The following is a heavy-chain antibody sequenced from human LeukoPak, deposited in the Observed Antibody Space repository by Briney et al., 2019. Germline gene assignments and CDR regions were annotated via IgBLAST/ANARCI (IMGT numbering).Heavy chain of an antibody. CDR3: AKDPYSSSWYADFFDY. CDR1: GFTFSSYG. D-gene: IGHD6-13*01. V-gene: IGHV3-30*18. J-gene: IGHJ4*02. CDR2: ISYDGSNK. Sequence: SLRLSCAASGFTFSSYGMHWVRQAPGKGLEWVAVISYDGSNKYYADSVKGRFTISRDNSKNTLYLQMNSLRAEDTAVYYCAKDPYSSSWYADFFDYWGQGTLVTVSS.